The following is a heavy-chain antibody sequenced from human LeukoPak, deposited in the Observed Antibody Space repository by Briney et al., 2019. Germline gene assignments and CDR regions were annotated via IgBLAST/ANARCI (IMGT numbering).Heavy chain of an antibody. CDR2: MNPNSGNT. CDR3: ARIPSQWLPDY. D-gene: IGHD6-19*01. J-gene: IGHJ4*02. CDR1: GYTFTSYD. V-gene: IGHV1-8*01. Sequence: ASVKVSCKASGYTFTSYDINWVRQATGQGLEWMGWMNPNSGNTGYARKFQGRVTMTRNTSISTAYMELSSLRSEDTAVYYCARIPSQWLPDYWGQGTLVTVSS.